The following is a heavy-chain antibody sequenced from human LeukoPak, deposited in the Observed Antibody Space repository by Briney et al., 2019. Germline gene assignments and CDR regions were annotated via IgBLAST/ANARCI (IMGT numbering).Heavy chain of an antibody. J-gene: IGHJ4*02. V-gene: IGHV3-53*01. Sequence: GGSLRLSCAASGFTVSSNYMTWVRQAPGKGLEWVSVIYSGGSTYYADSVKGRFTISRDNSKSTLYLQMNNLRAEDTAVYYCARDDRAAAGTDYWGQGTLVTVSS. D-gene: IGHD6-13*01. CDR1: GFTVSSNY. CDR2: IYSGGST. CDR3: ARDDRAAAGTDY.